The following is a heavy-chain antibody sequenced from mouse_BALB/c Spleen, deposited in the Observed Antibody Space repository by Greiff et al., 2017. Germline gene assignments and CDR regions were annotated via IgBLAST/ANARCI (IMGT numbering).Heavy chain of an antibody. V-gene: IGHV1S41*01. J-gene: IGHJ1*01. CDR1: GYTFTSYW. D-gene: IGHD1-1*01. Sequence: DLVKPGASVKLSCKASGYTFTSYWINWIKQRPGQGLEWIGRIAPGSGSTYYNEMFKGKATLTVDTSSSTAYIQLSSLSSEDSAVYFCARRALHGSSNWYFDVWGAGTTVTFSS. CDR2: IAPGSGST. CDR3: ARRALHGSSNWYFDV.